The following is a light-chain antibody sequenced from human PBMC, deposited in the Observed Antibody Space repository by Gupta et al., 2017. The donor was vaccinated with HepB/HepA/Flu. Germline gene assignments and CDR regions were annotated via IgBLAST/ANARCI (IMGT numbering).Light chain of an antibody. J-gene: IGKJ4*01. CDR2: GAS. Sequence: EIVLTQSPGTLSLSPGERATLSCRASQSINVDSLALDWYQQKPGQAPRLIIYGASSRANGIPDRFSGSGSGTDFTLSSRRREFEDFAVYYWQQDGGSDTFGGGTKVEIK. CDR1: QSINVDS. V-gene: IGKV3-20*01. CDR3: QQDGGSDT.